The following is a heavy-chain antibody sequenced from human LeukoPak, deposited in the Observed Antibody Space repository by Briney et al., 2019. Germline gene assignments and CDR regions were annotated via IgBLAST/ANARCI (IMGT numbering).Heavy chain of an antibody. Sequence: GGSLRLSCAASGFTFSTYNMHWVRQAPGKGLEWVSSISSPSGYIYYADSVKGRFTISRDNAKNSLYLQMNSLRAEDTAVYYCARAAVPAAPAYYYGMDVWGQGTTVTVSS. J-gene: IGHJ6*02. CDR3: ARAAVPAAPAYYYGMDV. CDR2: ISSPSGYI. V-gene: IGHV3-21*01. CDR1: GFTFSTYN. D-gene: IGHD2-2*01.